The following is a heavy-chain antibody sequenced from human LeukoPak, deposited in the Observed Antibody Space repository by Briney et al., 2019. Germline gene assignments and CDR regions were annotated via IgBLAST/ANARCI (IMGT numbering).Heavy chain of an antibody. J-gene: IGHJ3*02. CDR3: AKPPNDAFDI. Sequence: GRSLRLSCAASGFTFSSYAMHWVRQAPGKGLEWVAVISYDGSNKYYADSVKGRFTISRDNSKNTLYLQSDSPRAEDTAVYYCAKPPNDAFDIWGQGTMVTVSS. V-gene: IGHV3-30*04. CDR2: ISYDGSNK. CDR1: GFTFSSYA.